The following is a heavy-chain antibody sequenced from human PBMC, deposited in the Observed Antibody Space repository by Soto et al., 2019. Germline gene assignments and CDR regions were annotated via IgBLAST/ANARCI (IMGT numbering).Heavy chain of an antibody. CDR3: ARRYGDPSSSAGFDY. V-gene: IGHV1-18*01. CDR2: ISTYSGKT. CDR1: GYAFTSYS. Sequence: QVQLVQSGTEVKKSGASVKVSCKASGYAFTSYSVSWVRQAPRQGLEWMGSISTYSGKTNYVQSLQGRVTMTTDTSTTTAYLDLRSLRPDYTAIYYCARRYGDPSSSAGFDYWGQGTLVTVSS. J-gene: IGHJ4*02. D-gene: IGHD2-21*02.